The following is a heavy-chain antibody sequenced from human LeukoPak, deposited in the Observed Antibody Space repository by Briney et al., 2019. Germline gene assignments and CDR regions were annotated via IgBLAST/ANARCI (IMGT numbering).Heavy chain of an antibody. CDR1: GYTFTGYY. V-gene: IGHV1-2*02. CDR2: INPNSGGT. Sequence: GASVKVSCKASGYTFTGYYMHWVRQAPGQGLEWMGWINPNSGGTNYAQKFQGRVTMTRDTSISTAYMELSRLGSDDTAVYYCARDPPPYIVVVPAAHYYYYGMDVWGQGTTVTVSS. CDR3: ARDPPPYIVVVPAAHYYYYGMDV. J-gene: IGHJ6*02. D-gene: IGHD2-2*01.